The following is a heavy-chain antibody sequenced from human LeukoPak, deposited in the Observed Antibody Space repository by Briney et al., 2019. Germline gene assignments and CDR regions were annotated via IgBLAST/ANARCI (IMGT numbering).Heavy chain of an antibody. V-gene: IGHV4-34*01. CDR2: INHSGST. J-gene: IGHJ4*02. CDR1: GGSFSGYY. Sequence: PSETLSLTCAVYGGSFSGYYWSWIRQPPGKGLEWIGEINHSGSTNYNPSLKSRVTISVDTSKNQFSLKLSSVTAADTAVYYCARGRAVPSRQTSTGYYLWGQGTLVTVSS. D-gene: IGHD3-9*01. CDR3: ARGRAVPSRQTSTGYYL.